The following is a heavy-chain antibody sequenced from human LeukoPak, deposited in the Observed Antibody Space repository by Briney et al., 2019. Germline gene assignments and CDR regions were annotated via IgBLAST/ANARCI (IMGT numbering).Heavy chain of an antibody. V-gene: IGHV4-4*09. J-gene: IGHJ4*02. Sequence: SETLSLTCTVSGGSFSGYYWSWIRQPPGKGLEWIGYVSDSGSTSYNPSLKSRVTISSDTSRNQFSLRLNSVTAADTAVYYCASAPVLYYFDYWGRGTLVTVSS. CDR2: VSDSGST. CDR1: GGSFSGYY. CDR3: ASAPVLYYFDY.